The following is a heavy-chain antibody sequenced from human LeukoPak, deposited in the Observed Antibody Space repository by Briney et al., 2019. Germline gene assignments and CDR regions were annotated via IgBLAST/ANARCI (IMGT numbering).Heavy chain of an antibody. CDR1: GGSISSYY. Sequence: PSETLSLTCTVSGGSISSYYWSWIRQPPGKGLEWIGYINYSGSTNYNPSLKSRVTISVDTSKNQFSLKLSSVTAADTAVYYCARVTPTDYGDYTNWFDPWGQGTLVTVSS. D-gene: IGHD4-17*01. V-gene: IGHV4-59*01. CDR3: ARVTPTDYGDYTNWFDP. J-gene: IGHJ5*02. CDR2: INYSGST.